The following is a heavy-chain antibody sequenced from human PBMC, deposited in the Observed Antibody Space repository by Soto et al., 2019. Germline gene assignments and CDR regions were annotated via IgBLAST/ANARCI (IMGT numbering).Heavy chain of an antibody. V-gene: IGHV4-34*01. CDR2: INHSGST. J-gene: IGHJ4*02. Sequence: PSETLSLTCAVYGGSFSGYYWSWIRQPPGKGLEWIGEINHSGSTNYNPSLKSRVTISVDTSKNQFSLKLSSVTAADTAVYYCARQEALSNYYDFWSGYLYYFDYWGQGTLVTVSS. CDR3: ARQEALSNYYDFWSGYLYYFDY. CDR1: GGSFSGYY. D-gene: IGHD3-3*01.